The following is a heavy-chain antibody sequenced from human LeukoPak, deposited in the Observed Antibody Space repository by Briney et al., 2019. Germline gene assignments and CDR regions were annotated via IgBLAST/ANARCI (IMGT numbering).Heavy chain of an antibody. J-gene: IGHJ4*02. CDR2: INTDGSST. CDR3: ARVEYQLLLADY. D-gene: IGHD2-2*01. Sequence: GGSLRLSCAASGFTFSSYWMHWVRQAPGKGLVWVSRINTDGSSTSYADSVKGRFTISRDNAKNTLYLQMNSLRAGDTAVYYCARVEYQLLLADYWGQGTLVTVSS. V-gene: IGHV3-74*01. CDR1: GFTFSSYW.